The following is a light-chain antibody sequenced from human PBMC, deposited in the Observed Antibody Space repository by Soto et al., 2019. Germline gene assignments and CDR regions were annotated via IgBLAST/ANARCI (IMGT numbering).Light chain of an antibody. V-gene: IGLV2-11*01. CDR3: CSSAGNYRVL. CDR1: SSDVGDYDY. J-gene: IGLJ3*02. CDR2: DVN. Sequence: QSALTQPRAVSRSPGQSVTISCTGTSSDVGDYDYVSWYQQNPGKAPKLMIYDVNKRPSGVPDRFSGFKSGNTASLSISGLQAEDEAEYYCCSSAGNYRVLFGGGTKATVL.